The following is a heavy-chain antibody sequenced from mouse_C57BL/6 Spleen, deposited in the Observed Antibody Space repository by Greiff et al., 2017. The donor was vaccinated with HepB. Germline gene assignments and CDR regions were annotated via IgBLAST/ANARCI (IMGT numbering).Heavy chain of an antibody. Sequence: DVKLQESGPGLVKPSPSLSLTCSVTGYSITSGSYWNWIRQYPGNKLEWMGYISYDGSNNYNPSLKNRISITRDTSKNQFCLKLNSVTTADTATYYCAVYYYVSSWFAYWGQGTLVTVSA. CDR1: GYSITSGSY. J-gene: IGHJ3*01. V-gene: IGHV3-6*01. CDR3: AVYYYVSSWFAY. CDR2: ISYDGSN. D-gene: IGHD1-1*01.